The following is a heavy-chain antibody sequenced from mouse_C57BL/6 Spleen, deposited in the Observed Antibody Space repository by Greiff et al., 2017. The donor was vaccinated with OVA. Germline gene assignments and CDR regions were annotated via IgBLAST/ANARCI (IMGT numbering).Heavy chain of an antibody. CDR3: ARYRIITTVVEGYSAVSY. CDR1: GFTFSSYA. V-gene: IGHV5-4*01. J-gene: IGHJ4*01. Sequence: EVQGVESGGGLVKPGGSLKLSCAASGFTFSSYAMSWVRQTPEKRLEWVANISDGGSYSYYQDNVKGGSTISRDPAKNNLYLLIIHLKSEDTAMYYCARYRIITTVVEGYSAVSYWGHGTSVTVSS. CDR2: ISDGGSYS. D-gene: IGHD1-1*01.